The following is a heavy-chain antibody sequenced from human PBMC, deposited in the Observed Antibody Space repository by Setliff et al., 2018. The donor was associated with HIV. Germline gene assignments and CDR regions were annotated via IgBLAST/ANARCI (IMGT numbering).Heavy chain of an antibody. V-gene: IGHV3-74*03. Sequence: GGSLRLSCAASEFSFSTSWMHWVRQAPGKGLVWVSTINSDGSTTTYADSVKGRFTISRDNSKNTVFLQMKTVRPGDTAVYYCAKDDSTSSGWFESWGQGTLVTVSS. CDR3: AKDDSTSSGWFES. CDR1: EFSFSTSW. D-gene: IGHD6-6*01. CDR2: INSDGSTT. J-gene: IGHJ5*01.